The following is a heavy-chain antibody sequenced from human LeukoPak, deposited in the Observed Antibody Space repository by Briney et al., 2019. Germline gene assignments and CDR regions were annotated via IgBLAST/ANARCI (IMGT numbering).Heavy chain of an antibody. CDR3: ARGHNTIWNSQSH. D-gene: IGHD1-7*01. J-gene: IGHJ4*02. Sequence: PSETLSLTCIVSGGSVSSGNFYWNWIRQPPGEGLEWIGYIYNNGNTNYNPSLKTRVTISADSSKNQFSLTVRSVTAADTAFHYCARGHNTIWNSQSHWGQGSLVTVSS. V-gene: IGHV4-61*01. CDR1: GGSVSSGNFY. CDR2: IYNNGNT.